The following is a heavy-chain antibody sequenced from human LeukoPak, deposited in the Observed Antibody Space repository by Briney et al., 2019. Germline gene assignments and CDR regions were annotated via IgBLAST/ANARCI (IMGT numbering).Heavy chain of an antibody. CDR3: AGGSSAGAFLFYLDL. V-gene: IGHV4-61*02. D-gene: IGHD6-19*01. J-gene: IGHJ6*03. CDR2: IYTSGTT. Sequence: SETLSLTCTVSGGSINSIDYYLTWIRQPAGKGLEWIGRIYTSGTTNYNPSLESRVTISLDMSKNQFSLKLTSVTAADTAVYYCAGGSSAGAFLFYLDLWGKGTTVTVSS. CDR1: GGSINSIDYY.